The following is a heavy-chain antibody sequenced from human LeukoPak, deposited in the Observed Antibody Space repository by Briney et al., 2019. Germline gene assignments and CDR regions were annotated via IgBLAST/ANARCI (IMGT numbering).Heavy chain of an antibody. CDR1: GGTFSSYA. D-gene: IGHD6-6*01. CDR3: AKYSSSSGAFDI. V-gene: IGHV1-69*06. CDR2: IIPIFGTA. Sequence: SLKVSCKASGGTFSSYAISWVRQAPGQGLEWMGGIIPIFGTANYAQKFQGRVTITADKSTSTAYMELSSLRSEDTAVYYCAKYSSSSGAFDIWGQGTMVTVSS. J-gene: IGHJ3*02.